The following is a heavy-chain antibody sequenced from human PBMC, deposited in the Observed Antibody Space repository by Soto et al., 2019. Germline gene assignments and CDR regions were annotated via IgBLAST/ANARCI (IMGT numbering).Heavy chain of an antibody. CDR3: ARDTWGEDLDAFDI. Sequence: GGSLRLSCAASGFTFSSYSMNWVRQAPGKGLEWVSYISSSSSTIYYADSVKGRFTISRDNAKNSLYLQMNSLRAEDTAVYCCARDTWGEDLDAFDIWGQGTMVTVSS. CDR1: GFTFSSYS. V-gene: IGHV3-48*04. D-gene: IGHD3-16*01. CDR2: ISSSSSTI. J-gene: IGHJ3*02.